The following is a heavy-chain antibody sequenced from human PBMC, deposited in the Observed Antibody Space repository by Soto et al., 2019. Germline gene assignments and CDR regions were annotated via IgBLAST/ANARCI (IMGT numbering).Heavy chain of an antibody. Sequence: PSETLSLTCTVSGGSSSSGDYYWSWIRQPPGKGLEWIGYIYYSGSTYYNPSLKSRVTISVDTSKNQFSLKLTSVTAADTAVYYCARDEITGLFDYWGQGTLVTVSS. CDR2: IYYSGST. D-gene: IGHD2-8*02. V-gene: IGHV4-30-4*01. CDR3: ARDEITGLFDY. J-gene: IGHJ4*02. CDR1: GGSSSSGDYY.